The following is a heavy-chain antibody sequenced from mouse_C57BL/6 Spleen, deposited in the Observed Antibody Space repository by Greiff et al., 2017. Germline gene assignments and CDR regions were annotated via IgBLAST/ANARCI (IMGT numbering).Heavy chain of an antibody. CDR3: ARWDTTVVARAMDY. D-gene: IGHD1-1*01. V-gene: IGHV1-81*01. CDR2: IYPRSGNT. J-gene: IGHJ4*01. Sequence: VKLMESGAELARPGASVKLSCKASGYTFTSYGISWVKQRTGQGLEWIGEIYPRSGNTYYNEKFKGKATLTADKSSSTAYMELRSLTSEDSAVYFCARWDTTVVARAMDYWGQGTSVTVSS. CDR1: GYTFTSYG.